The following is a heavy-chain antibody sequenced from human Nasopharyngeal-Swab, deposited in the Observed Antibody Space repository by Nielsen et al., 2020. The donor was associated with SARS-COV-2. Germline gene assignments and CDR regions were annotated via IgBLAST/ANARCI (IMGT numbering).Heavy chain of an antibody. CDR2: IYYSGST. CDR1: GGSISSGDYY. J-gene: IGHJ3*02. CDR3: ARDLSIAAAGQGDWDAFDI. Sequence: SETLSLTCTVSGGSISSGDYYWSWIRQPPGKGLEWIGYIYYSGSTYYNPSLKSRVTISVDTSKNQFSLKLSSVTAADTAVYYCARDLSIAAAGQGDWDAFDIWGQGTMVTVSS. V-gene: IGHV4-30-4*02. D-gene: IGHD6-13*01.